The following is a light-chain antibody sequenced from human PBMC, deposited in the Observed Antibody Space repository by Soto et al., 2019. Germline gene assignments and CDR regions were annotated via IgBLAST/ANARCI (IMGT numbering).Light chain of an antibody. CDR3: LQHNDYSWT. CDR1: QSISNL. J-gene: IGKJ1*01. CDR2: AAS. V-gene: IGKV1-17*01. Sequence: DIQMTPSPSSLSASVGDRVTITCRASQSISNLLAWYQQKPGKAPKRLIYAASSLQSGVPSRFSGSGSGTEFTLTISSLQPEDFATYYCLQHNDYSWTFGQGTKVDI.